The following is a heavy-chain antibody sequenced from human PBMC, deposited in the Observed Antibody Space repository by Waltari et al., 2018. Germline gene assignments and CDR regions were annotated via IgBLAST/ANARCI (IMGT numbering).Heavy chain of an antibody. J-gene: IGHJ3*02. CDR2: IYHGDSDI. CDR3: FLTGYGDAFDI. V-gene: IGHV5-51*01. CDR1: GYSFTNYW. D-gene: IGHD3-9*01. Sequence: VQLVQSGAEVKKPGESLKISCKGSGYSFTNYWIGWVRQMPGKGLEWIGIIYHGDSDIRHSPSFQGQFTISADKSISTAYLQWSSLKASDTAMYYCFLTGYGDAFDIWGQGTLVTVSS.